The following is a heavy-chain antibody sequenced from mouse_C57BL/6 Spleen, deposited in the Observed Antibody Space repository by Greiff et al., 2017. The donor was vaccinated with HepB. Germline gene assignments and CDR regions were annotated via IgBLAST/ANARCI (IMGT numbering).Heavy chain of an antibody. D-gene: IGHD1-1*01. V-gene: IGHV1-78*01. CDR3: ASPVNYYGSSYYFDY. J-gene: IGHJ2*01. CDR2: IYPRDGST. CDR1: GYTFTDHT. Sequence: QVQLKQSDAELVKPGASVKISCKVSGYTFTDHTIHWMKQRPEQGLEWIGYIYPRDGSTKYNEKFKGKATLTADKSSSTAYMQLNSLTSEDSAVYFCASPVNYYGSSYYFDYWGQGTTLTVSS.